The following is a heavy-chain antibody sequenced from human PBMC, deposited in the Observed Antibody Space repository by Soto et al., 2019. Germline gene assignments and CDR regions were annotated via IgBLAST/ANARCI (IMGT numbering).Heavy chain of an antibody. CDR1: GYTFTSYG. CDR2: ISVYNGNT. Sequence: ASVKVSCKASGYTFTSYGISWARQAPGQGLEWMGWISVYNGNTNYAQKLQDRVTMTTDTSTSTAYMELRSLRSDDTAVYYCAREVPDILTGYYSWFDPWGQGTLVTVSS. J-gene: IGHJ5*02. CDR3: AREVPDILTGYYSWFDP. V-gene: IGHV1-18*01. D-gene: IGHD3-9*01.